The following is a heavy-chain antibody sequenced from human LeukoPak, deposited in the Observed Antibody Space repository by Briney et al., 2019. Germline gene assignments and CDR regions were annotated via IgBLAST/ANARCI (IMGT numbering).Heavy chain of an antibody. Sequence: GGSLRLSCAASGFTFSSYAMHWVRQAPGKGLEYVSAISSNGGSTYYANSVKGRFTISRDNSKNTMYLQIGSLRAEDMAVYYCARGRDIFGCNSVLTNYMDVWGKGTTVTVSS. D-gene: IGHD4-23*01. V-gene: IGHV3-64*01. CDR2: ISSNGGST. CDR1: GFTFSSYA. CDR3: ARGRDIFGCNSVLTNYMDV. J-gene: IGHJ6*03.